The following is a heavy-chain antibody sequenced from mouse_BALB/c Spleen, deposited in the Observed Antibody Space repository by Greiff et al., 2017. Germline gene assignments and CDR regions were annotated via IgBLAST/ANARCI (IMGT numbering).Heavy chain of an antibody. Sequence: EVKLMESGPGLVKPSQTVSLTCTVTGISITTGNYRWSWIRQFPGNKLEWIGYIYYSGTITYNPSLTSRTTITRDTSKNQFFLEMNSLTAEDTATYYCAREDGYFLFAYWGQGTLVTVSA. CDR3: AREDGYFLFAY. CDR2: IYYSGTI. V-gene: IGHV3-5*02. CDR1: GISITTGNYR. D-gene: IGHD2-3*01. J-gene: IGHJ3*01.